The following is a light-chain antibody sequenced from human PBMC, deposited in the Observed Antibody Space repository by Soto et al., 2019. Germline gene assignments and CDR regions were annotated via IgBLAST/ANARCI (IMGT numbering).Light chain of an antibody. CDR3: QSYDSSPSGYV. Sequence: QSVLTQPPSVSGAPGQRVTISCTGSGSNIGAGYDVHWYQQLPGTATKLLIFANINLPSGVPDRFSGSKSGTSASLAITGLRAEDEADYYCQSYDSSPSGYVFGTGTKVTVL. CDR2: ANI. V-gene: IGLV1-40*01. CDR1: GSNIGAGYD. J-gene: IGLJ1*01.